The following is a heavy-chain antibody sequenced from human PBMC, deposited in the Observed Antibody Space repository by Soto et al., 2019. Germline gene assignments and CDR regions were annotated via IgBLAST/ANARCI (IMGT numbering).Heavy chain of an antibody. D-gene: IGHD3-22*01. J-gene: IGHJ5*02. CDR2: INPSGGST. CDR1: GYTFTSYY. CDR3: ARGVYYDSSGYPGWFDP. Sequence: GASVKVSCKASGYTFTSYYMHWVRQAPGQGLEWMGIINPSGGSTSYAQKFQGRVTMTRDTSTSTVYMELSSLRSEDTAVYYCARGVYYDSSGYPGWFDPWGQGTLVTVSS. V-gene: IGHV1-46*01.